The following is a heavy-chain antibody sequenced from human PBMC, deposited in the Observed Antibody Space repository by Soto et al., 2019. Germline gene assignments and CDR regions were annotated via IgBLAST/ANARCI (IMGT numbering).Heavy chain of an antibody. V-gene: IGHV1-18*01. CDR3: ARDKKSGWTKTGWFDP. Sequence: ASVKVSCKASGYTFTSYGISWVRQAPGQGLEWMGWISAYNGNTNYAQKLQGRVTMTTDTSTSTAYMELRSLRSDDTAVYYCARDKKSGWTKTGWFDPWGQGTLVTVSS. CDR2: ISAYNGNT. CDR1: GYTFTSYG. D-gene: IGHD6-19*01. J-gene: IGHJ5*02.